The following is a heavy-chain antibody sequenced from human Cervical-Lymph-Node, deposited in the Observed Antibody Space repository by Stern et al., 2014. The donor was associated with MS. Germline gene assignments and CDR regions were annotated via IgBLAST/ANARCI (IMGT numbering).Heavy chain of an antibody. CDR2: IYPDDSDT. J-gene: IGHJ4*02. CDR1: GYKFTSYW. Sequence: MQLVQSGAEVKKPGESLKISCKGSGYKFTSYWIGWVRQMPGKGLEWMGIIYPDDSDTRYSPSFQGQATISADKSISTAYLQWSSLRASDTAMYYCARHSRVYYGSGSYYGYWGQGTLVTVSS. CDR3: ARHSRVYYGSGSYYGY. D-gene: IGHD3-10*01. V-gene: IGHV5-51*01.